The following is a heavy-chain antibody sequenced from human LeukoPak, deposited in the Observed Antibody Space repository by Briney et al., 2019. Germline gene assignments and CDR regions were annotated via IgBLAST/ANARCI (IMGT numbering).Heavy chain of an antibody. CDR1: GYSISSGYY. CDR3: ARAGGSSSPYYYYYMDV. CDR2: IYHTGNT. Sequence: PSETLSLTCAVAGYSISSGYYWAWIRQPPGRGLEWIANIYHTGNTYYNPSLNSRVTMSVDTSKNQFSLRLSSVTAADTAVYHCARAGGSSSPYYYYYMDVWGKGTTVTVSS. J-gene: IGHJ6*03. V-gene: IGHV4-38-2*01. D-gene: IGHD6-6*01.